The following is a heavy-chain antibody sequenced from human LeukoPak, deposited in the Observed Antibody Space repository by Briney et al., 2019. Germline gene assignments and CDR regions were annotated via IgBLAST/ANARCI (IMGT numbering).Heavy chain of an antibody. V-gene: IGHV4-39*07. CDR2: INHSGST. CDR1: GGSIGSSAYS. D-gene: IGHD2-8*01. Sequence: SETLSLTCTVSGGSIGSSAYSWGWIRQPPGKGLEWIGEINHSGSTNYNPSLKSRVTISVDTSKNQFSLKLSSVTAADTAVYYCARLGVYYFDYWGQGTLVTVSS. J-gene: IGHJ4*02. CDR3: ARLGVYYFDY.